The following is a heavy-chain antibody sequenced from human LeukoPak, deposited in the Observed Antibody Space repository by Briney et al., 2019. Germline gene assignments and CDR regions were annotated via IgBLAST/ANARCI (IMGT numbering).Heavy chain of an antibody. Sequence: SETLSLTCTVSGGSISTSNYYWGWIRQPPGKGLEWIGSIYYSGSTYYNPSLKSRVTISVDTSKNQFSLKLSSVTAADTAVYYCARSDYDILTGYFNWFDPWGQGTLVTVSS. CDR1: GGSISTSNYY. CDR2: IYYSGST. V-gene: IGHV4-39*01. J-gene: IGHJ5*02. D-gene: IGHD3-9*01. CDR3: ARSDYDILTGYFNWFDP.